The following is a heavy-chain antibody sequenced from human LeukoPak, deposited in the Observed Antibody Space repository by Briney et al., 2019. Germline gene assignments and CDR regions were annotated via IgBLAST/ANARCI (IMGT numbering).Heavy chain of an antibody. CDR1: GGSFSGYY. Sequence: SETLSLTCAVYGGSFSGYYWSWIRQPPGKGLEWIGEINHSGSTNYSPSLKSRVTISVDTSKNQFSLKLSSVAAADTAVYYCARHIARYYYYMDVWGKGTTVTISS. D-gene: IGHD2-21*01. CDR3: ARHIARYYYYMDV. V-gene: IGHV4-34*01. CDR2: INHSGST. J-gene: IGHJ6*03.